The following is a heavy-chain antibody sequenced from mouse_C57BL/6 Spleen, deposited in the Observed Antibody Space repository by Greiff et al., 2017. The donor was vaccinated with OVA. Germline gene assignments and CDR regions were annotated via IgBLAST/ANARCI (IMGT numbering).Heavy chain of an antibody. D-gene: IGHD2-2*01. Sequence: VQLVESGAELAKPGASVKLSCKASGYTFTSYWMHWVKQRPGQGLEWIGYINPSSGYPKYNQKFKEKATLTADKSSSPAYMQLSSLTYEESAVYYCAIYYGYDGGYAMDYWGQGTSVTVSS. CDR1: GYTFTSYW. CDR2: INPSSGYP. J-gene: IGHJ4*01. CDR3: AIYYGYDGGYAMDY. V-gene: IGHV1-7*01.